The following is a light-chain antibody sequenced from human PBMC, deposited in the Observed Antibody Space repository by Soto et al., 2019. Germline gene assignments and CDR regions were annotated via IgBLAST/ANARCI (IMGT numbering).Light chain of an antibody. V-gene: IGLV3-21*02. J-gene: IGLJ1*01. Sequence: ELTQPSSLSVAPGQTARIPCGGDNIGTKSVHWYRQRPGQAPVLVVYDDASRPSGTPDRVSGSNSGNTATLTISRVEAGDEADYYCQVWDSDSEHYVFGGGTKVTVL. CDR3: QVWDSDSEHYV. CDR2: DDA. CDR1: NIGTKS.